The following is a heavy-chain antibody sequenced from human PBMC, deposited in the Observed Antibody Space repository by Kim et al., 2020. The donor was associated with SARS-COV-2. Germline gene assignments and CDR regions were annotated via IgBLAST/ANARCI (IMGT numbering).Heavy chain of an antibody. CDR1: GFMFSSDD. CDR3: ARDKHQSARAGGIDD. J-gene: IGHJ6*02. CDR2: INSRSSHI. Sequence: GGSLRLSCAATGFMFSSDDINWVRQAPGKGPEWISYINSRSSHIYYADSVRGRFTISRDNAKNSLYLQMDSLRVEDTAVFYCARDKHQSARAGGIDDWGRGTTVTVSS. V-gene: IGHV3-21*01. D-gene: IGHD2-21*01.